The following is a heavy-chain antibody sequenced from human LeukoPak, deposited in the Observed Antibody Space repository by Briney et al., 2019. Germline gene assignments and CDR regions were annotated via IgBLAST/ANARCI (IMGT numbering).Heavy chain of an antibody. CDR2: ISAYNGNT. J-gene: IGHJ6*03. D-gene: IGHD2-2*01. CDR3: ASVPRNCSSTSCQQYYYYYMDV. CDR1: GYTFTSYG. Sequence: ASVKVSCKASGYTFTSYGISWVRQAPGQGLEWMGWISAYNGNTNYAQKLQGRVTITADESTSTAYMELSSLRSEDTAVYYCASVPRNCSSTSCQQYYYYYMDVWGKGTTVTVSS. V-gene: IGHV1-18*01.